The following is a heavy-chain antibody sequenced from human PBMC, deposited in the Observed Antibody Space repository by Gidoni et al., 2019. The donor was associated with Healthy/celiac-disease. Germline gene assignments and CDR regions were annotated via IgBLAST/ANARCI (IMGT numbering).Heavy chain of an antibody. CDR2: IIHSGST. CDR1: GGSFSGYF. Sequence: QVQLQQWGAGLLKPSETRSLTCAVYGGSFSGYFWSWIRQSPGKGREWIGEIIHSGSTNYNPSLKSRVTISVDTSKNQFSLKLNSMTAADTAVYYCARGFTVGAVAGGPGGLGWFDPWGQGTLVTVSS. D-gene: IGHD6-19*01. CDR3: ARGFTVGAVAGGPGGLGWFDP. J-gene: IGHJ5*02. V-gene: IGHV4-34*01.